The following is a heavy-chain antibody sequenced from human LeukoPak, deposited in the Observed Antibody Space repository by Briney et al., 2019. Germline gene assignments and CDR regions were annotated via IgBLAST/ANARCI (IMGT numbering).Heavy chain of an antibody. CDR3: ARNYYGSGTSLDY. V-gene: IGHV1-69*06. CDR2: IIPIFGTA. J-gene: IGHJ4*02. Sequence: GASVKVSCKASGGTFSSYAISWVRQAPGQGLEWMGGIIPIFGTANYAQKFQGRVTITADKSTSTAYMELSSLRSEDTAVYYCARNYYGSGTSLDYWGQGTLVTVSS. CDR1: GGTFSSYA. D-gene: IGHD3-10*01.